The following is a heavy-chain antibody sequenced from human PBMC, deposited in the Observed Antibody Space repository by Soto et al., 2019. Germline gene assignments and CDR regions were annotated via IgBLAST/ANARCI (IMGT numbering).Heavy chain of an antibody. CDR3: AKGEDIVVVVATPAFYYYGMDV. D-gene: IGHD2-15*01. Sequence: GGSLRLSCAASGFTFSSYAMSWVRQAPGKGLEWVSAISGSGGSTYYADSVKGRFTISRDNSKNTLYLQMNSLRAEDTAVYYCAKGEDIVVVVATPAFYYYGMDVWGQGTTVTVSS. J-gene: IGHJ6*02. V-gene: IGHV3-23*01. CDR1: GFTFSSYA. CDR2: ISGSGGST.